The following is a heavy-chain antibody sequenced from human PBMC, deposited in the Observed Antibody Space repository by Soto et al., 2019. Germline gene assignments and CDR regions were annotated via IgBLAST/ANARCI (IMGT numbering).Heavy chain of an antibody. Sequence: GGSLRLSCAASGFTFSSYGMHWVRQAPGKRLEKVAVISYDGSNKYYADSVKGRFTISRDNSKNTLYLQMNSLRAEDTAVYYCAKCFLRGTWHPMDYYGMDVWGQGTTVTVSS. CDR1: GFTFSSYG. J-gene: IGHJ6*02. CDR3: AKCFLRGTWHPMDYYGMDV. V-gene: IGHV3-30*18. CDR2: ISYDGSNK.